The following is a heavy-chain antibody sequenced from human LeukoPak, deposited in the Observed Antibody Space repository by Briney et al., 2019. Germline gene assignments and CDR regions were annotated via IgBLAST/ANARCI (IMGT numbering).Heavy chain of an antibody. CDR2: IYYSGST. Sequence: SETLSLTCTVSSGSISSYYWSWLRQPPGKGLEWIGYIYYSGSTNYNPSLKSRVTISVDTSKNQFSLKLSSVTAADTAVYYCAKVIAVAGIYYYYGMDVWGKGTTVTVSS. D-gene: IGHD6-19*01. V-gene: IGHV4-59*01. J-gene: IGHJ6*04. CDR1: SGSISSYY. CDR3: AKVIAVAGIYYYYGMDV.